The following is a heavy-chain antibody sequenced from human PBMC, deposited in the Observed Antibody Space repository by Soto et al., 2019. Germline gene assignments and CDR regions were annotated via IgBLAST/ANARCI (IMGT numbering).Heavy chain of an antibody. CDR1: GGSISSGDYY. D-gene: IGHD5-18*01. Sequence: SETLSLTCTVSGGSISSGDYYWSWIRQPPGKGLEWIGYIYYSGSTNYNPSLKSRVTISVDTSKNQFSLKLSSMTAADTAVYYCARGYGRNFDYWGQGTLVTVSS. J-gene: IGHJ4*02. V-gene: IGHV4-30-4*01. CDR3: ARGYGRNFDY. CDR2: IYYSGST.